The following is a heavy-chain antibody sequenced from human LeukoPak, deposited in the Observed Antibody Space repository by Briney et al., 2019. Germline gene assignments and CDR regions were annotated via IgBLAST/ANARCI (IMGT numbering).Heavy chain of an antibody. CDR2: INGDGSRT. J-gene: IGHJ4*02. D-gene: IGHD2-2*01. Sequence: SGGSLRLSCAASGFTFSSYWMHWVRQAPGKGLVWVSHINGDGSRTTYADSVKGRFTISRDTSKNTLYLQMNSLRAEDTAVYYCARDRPYCSSTSCQSSLDYWGQGTLVTVSS. CDR3: ARDRPYCSSTSCQSSLDY. CDR1: GFTFSSYW. V-gene: IGHV3-74*01.